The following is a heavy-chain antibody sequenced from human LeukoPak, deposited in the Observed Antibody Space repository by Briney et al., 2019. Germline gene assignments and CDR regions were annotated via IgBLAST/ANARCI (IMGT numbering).Heavy chain of an antibody. CDR2: INGGGGST. J-gene: IGHJ4*02. CDR3: ARTTTPHYYGSGSYALGY. Sequence: PGGSLRLSCAASGFTFSSYVMNWVRQAPGKGLEWVSVINGGGGSTYYADSVKGRFTISRDNSKNTLYLQMSSLSAEDTAVYYCARTTTPHYYGSGSYALGYWGQGTLVTVPS. D-gene: IGHD3-10*01. V-gene: IGHV3-23*01. CDR1: GFTFSSYV.